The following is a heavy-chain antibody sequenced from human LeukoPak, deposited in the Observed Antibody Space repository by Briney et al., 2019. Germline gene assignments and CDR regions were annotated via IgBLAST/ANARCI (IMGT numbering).Heavy chain of an antibody. J-gene: IGHJ4*02. CDR1: GGTFSSYT. CDR2: IIPILGIA. D-gene: IGHD3-9*01. CDR3: ARAMGQPTPHYDILTGHFDY. V-gene: IGHV1-69*02. Sequence: VASVKVSCXASGGTFSSYTISWVRQAPGQGLEWMARIIPILGIANYAQKFQGRVTITADKSTSTAYMELSSLRSEDTAVYYCARAMGQPTPHYDILTGHFDYWGQGTLVTVFS.